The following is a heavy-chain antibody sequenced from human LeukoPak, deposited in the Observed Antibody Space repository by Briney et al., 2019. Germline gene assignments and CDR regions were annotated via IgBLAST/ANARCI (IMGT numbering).Heavy chain of an antibody. D-gene: IGHD3-22*01. CDR1: GASISSYY. V-gene: IGHV4-59*01. J-gene: IGHJ4*02. CDR2: IYYSGST. CDR3: ARVRGYYDSSGYDY. Sequence: PSETLSLTCTVSGASISSYYWSWIRQPPGRGLEWIGYIYYSGSTNYNPALKSRVNISEDTSKNQISLKLSSVTAADTAVYYCARVRGYYDSSGYDYWGQGTLVTVSS.